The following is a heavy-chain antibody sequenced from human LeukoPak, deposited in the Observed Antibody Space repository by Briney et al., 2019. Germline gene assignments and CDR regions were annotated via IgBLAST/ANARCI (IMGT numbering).Heavy chain of an antibody. D-gene: IGHD5-24*01. CDR1: GYTFTGYY. CDR2: INPNSGGT. Sequence: GAPVKISCTASGYTFTGYYMHSVRQAPGQGLEWMGWINPNSGGTNYAQKFQGRVTMTSDTSISTAYTELSRPRSHDTALYYCAQLPSWGHAYKPFMDVWGKGTTVTVSS. J-gene: IGHJ6*03. V-gene: IGHV1-2*02. CDR3: AQLPSWGHAYKPFMDV.